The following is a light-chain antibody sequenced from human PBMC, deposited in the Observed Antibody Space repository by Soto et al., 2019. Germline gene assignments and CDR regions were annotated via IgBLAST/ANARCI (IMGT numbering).Light chain of an antibody. V-gene: IGKV1-9*01. CDR2: AAS. J-gene: IGKJ3*01. Sequence: DIQLTQSPSFLSASVGDRVTITCRASQGISSYLAWYQQKPGKAPKLLIYAASTLQSGVPSRFSGSGSGTEFTLTISSLQPEDFATYYCQQLNTYPWAFTFGPGTKVDIK. CDR1: QGISSY. CDR3: QQLNTYPWAFT.